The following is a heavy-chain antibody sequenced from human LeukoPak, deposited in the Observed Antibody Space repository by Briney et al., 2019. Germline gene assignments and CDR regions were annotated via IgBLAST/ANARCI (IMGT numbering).Heavy chain of an antibody. V-gene: IGHV3-23*01. D-gene: IGHD4-17*01. CDR1: DFTFANYA. Sequence: QPGGPLRLSCVGSDFTFANYAMTWVRLTPGKGLEWVSSIKGSGSYAMYADSVSGRLTTSIDNSSKMIFLQMTSLRAEDTAIYYCGRDPNGDYIGAFEFWGLGTLVSVSS. CDR2: IKGSGSYA. CDR3: GRDPNGDYIGAFEF. J-gene: IGHJ3*01.